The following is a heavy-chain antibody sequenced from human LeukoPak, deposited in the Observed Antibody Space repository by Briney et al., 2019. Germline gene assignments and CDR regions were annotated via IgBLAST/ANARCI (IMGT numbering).Heavy chain of an antibody. CDR3: ARSVPAATIDY. V-gene: IGHV4-34*01. CDR1: GGSFSGYY. Sequence: SETLSLTCAVYGGSFSGYYWSWIRQPSGKGLEWIGEINHSGSTNYNPSLKSRVTISVDTSKNQFSLKLSSVTAADTAVYYCARSVPAATIDYWGQGTLVTVSS. D-gene: IGHD2-2*01. CDR2: INHSGST. J-gene: IGHJ4*02.